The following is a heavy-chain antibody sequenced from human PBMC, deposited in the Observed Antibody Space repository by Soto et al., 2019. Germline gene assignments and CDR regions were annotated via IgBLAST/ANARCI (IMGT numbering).Heavy chain of an antibody. V-gene: IGHV3-23*01. Sequence: GSLRLSCAASGFTFSSYAMSWVRQAPGKGLEWVSAISGSGGSTYYADSVKGRFTISRDNSKNTLYLQMNSLRAEDTAVYYCAKDYQPNYYDSSGYSNFDYWGQGTLVTVSS. CDR2: ISGSGGST. CDR1: GFTFSSYA. J-gene: IGHJ4*02. CDR3: AKDYQPNYYDSSGYSNFDY. D-gene: IGHD3-22*01.